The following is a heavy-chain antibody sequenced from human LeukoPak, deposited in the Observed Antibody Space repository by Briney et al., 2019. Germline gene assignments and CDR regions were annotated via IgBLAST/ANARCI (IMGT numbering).Heavy chain of an antibody. Sequence: PGGSLRLSCAASGFTFSSYSMNWVRQAPGKGLEWVSSISSSSSYIYYADSVKGRFTISRDNAKNSLYLQMNSLRAEDTAVYYCASQVASYNWIDPWGQGTLVTVSS. V-gene: IGHV3-21*01. J-gene: IGHJ5*02. CDR2: ISSSSSYI. CDR3: ASQVASYNWIDP. CDR1: GFTFSSYS.